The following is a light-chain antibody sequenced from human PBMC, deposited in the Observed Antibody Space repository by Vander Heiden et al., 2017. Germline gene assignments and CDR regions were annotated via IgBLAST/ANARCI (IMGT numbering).Light chain of an antibody. J-gene: IGKJ2*01. CDR1: QSVSNS. CDR3: QRYDSWPT. V-gene: IGKV3-15*01. Sequence: EIVMTQSPATLSVSPGERATLSCRASQSVSNSLAWYQQKPGQAPRLLIYGASTRATGVPANFSGSGSGTEFTLTISTLQSEDFAVYYCQRYDSWPTFGQGTKLEIK. CDR2: GAS.